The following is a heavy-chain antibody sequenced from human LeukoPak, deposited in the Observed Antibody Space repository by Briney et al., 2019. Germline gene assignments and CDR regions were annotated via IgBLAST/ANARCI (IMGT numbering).Heavy chain of an antibody. CDR2: IHYSGTH. Sequence: PTDTLSLTCSVSGGSISSYYWSCIRQPPGKSLECIWYIHYSGTHHYNPTLERRVAISIHPSNNPVSLKLSSVTAADTAVYYCLRDKGDVTRPSSERFDYWGQGTLVTVSS. CDR1: GGSISSYY. CDR3: LRDKGDVTRPSSERFDY. V-gene: IGHV4-59*01. D-gene: IGHD4-17*01. J-gene: IGHJ4*02.